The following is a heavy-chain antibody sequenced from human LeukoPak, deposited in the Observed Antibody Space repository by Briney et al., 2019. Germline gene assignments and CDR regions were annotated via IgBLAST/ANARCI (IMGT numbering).Heavy chain of an antibody. CDR1: GGTFSSYA. V-gene: IGHV1-69*13. CDR2: IIPIFGTA. J-gene: IGHJ4*02. Sequence: SVKVSCKASGGTFSSYAISWVRQAPGQGLEWMGGIIPIFGTANNAQKFQGRVTITADESTSTAYMELSSLRSEDTAVYYCAKDNRRHYTSGPNPDSLHWGQGALVTVSS. D-gene: IGHD6-19*01. CDR3: AKDNRRHYTSGPNPDSLH.